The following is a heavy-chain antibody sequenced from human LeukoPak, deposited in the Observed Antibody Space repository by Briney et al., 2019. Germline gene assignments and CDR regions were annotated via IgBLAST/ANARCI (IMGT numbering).Heavy chain of an antibody. CDR2: IWPSDSDT. V-gene: IGHV5-51*01. J-gene: IGHJ4*02. Sequence: GESLKISCKGSGYSFTNYWIGWVRQMPGKGLEWMGIIWPSDSDTRYSPSFQGQVTISADKSISTAYLQWSSLKASDTAIYFCARRISGYYIDYWGQGTLVSVSS. CDR3: ARRISGYYIDY. CDR1: GYSFTNYW. D-gene: IGHD1-26*01.